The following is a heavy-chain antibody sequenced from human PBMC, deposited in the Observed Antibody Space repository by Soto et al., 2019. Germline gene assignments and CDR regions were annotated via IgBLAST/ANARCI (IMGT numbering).Heavy chain of an antibody. Sequence: SEALSLTCAVSGGSISSGGYSWCWIRQQPGKGLEWIGYIYHSGSTYYNPSLKSRVTISVDRSKNQFSLKLSSVTAADTAVYYCAIFQHCSGWHPYYYAYCSQGTLVIGSS. J-gene: IGHJ4*02. CDR1: GGSISSGGYS. V-gene: IGHV4-30-2*01. CDR3: AIFQHCSGWHPYYYAY. CDR2: IYHSGST. D-gene: IGHD6-19*01.